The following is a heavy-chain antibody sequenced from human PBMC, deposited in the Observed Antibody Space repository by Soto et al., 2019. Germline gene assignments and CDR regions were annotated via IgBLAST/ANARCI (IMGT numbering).Heavy chain of an antibody. V-gene: IGHV4-30-2*01. CDR2: ISHSGST. CDR3: VKESTPSGPNWFHT. CDR1: GGSINSGRSS. D-gene: IGHD2-8*02. J-gene: IGHJ5*02. Sequence: QLQLLESGSGLVKPSQTLSLTCSVSGGSINSGRSSWNWIRQPPGKGLEWIAYISHSGSTYYTPSLTSRVTISVDRSKNQFALKLTSLTAADTAVYYCVKESTPSGPNWFHTWGPGILVTVSS.